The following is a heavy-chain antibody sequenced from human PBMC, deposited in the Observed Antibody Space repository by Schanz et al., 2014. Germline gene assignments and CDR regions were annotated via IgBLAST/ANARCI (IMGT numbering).Heavy chain of an antibody. Sequence: EVQLVESGGGLVQPGGSLRLSCAASGFTFSGYWMSWVRQAPGEGLVWVANIKLDGSEKYYVDSVKGRFTISRDNAKNSLYLQMNTLTDDDTDVYYCAKYGTGKGVSFEYWGQGTLVTVSS. J-gene: IGHJ4*02. CDR2: IKLDGSEK. CDR3: AKYGTGKGVSFEY. CDR1: GFTFSGYW. D-gene: IGHD1-26*01. V-gene: IGHV3-7*01.